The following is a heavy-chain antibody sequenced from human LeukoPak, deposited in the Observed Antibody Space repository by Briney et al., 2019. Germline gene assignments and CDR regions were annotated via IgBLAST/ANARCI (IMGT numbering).Heavy chain of an antibody. CDR1: GGSISSYY. CDR2: IYHSGST. V-gene: IGHV4-59*12. Sequence: SETLSLTCTVSGGSISSYYWSWIRQPPGKGLEWIGEIYHSGSTNYNPSLKSRVTISVDKSKNQFSLKLSSVTAADTAVYYCAREAPQIPTYCSSTSCYLGWFDPWGQGTLVTVSS. CDR3: AREAPQIPTYCSSTSCYLGWFDP. J-gene: IGHJ5*02. D-gene: IGHD2-2*01.